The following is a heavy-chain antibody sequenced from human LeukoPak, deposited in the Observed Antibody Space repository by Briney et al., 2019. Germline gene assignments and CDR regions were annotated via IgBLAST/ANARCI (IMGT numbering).Heavy chain of an antibody. Sequence: SETLSLTCAVSGGTISSYYWNWIRQPPGKGLEWIEYIHYSGSTKYNPSLKSRVTISVDTSKNQFSLKLRSVTAADTAVYYCARWYSSGWAFAYWGQGTLVTVSS. D-gene: IGHD6-19*01. J-gene: IGHJ4*02. V-gene: IGHV4-59*08. CDR1: GGTISSYY. CDR3: ARWYSSGWAFAY. CDR2: IHYSGST.